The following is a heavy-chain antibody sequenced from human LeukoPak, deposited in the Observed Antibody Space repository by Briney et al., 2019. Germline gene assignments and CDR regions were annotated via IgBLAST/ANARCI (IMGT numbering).Heavy chain of an antibody. Sequence: GGSLRLSCEASGFTFSSYWMSWVRQAPGKGLEWVANIRDDGGEIYYVDSVKGRFAISRDNAKSSLFLQMNSLRAEDAAVYYCARDKPRGSYYGSIFDSWGQGTLVTVSS. CDR1: GFTFSSYW. J-gene: IGHJ4*02. CDR3: ARDKPRGSYYGSIFDS. D-gene: IGHD1-26*01. V-gene: IGHV3-7*01. CDR2: IRDDGGEI.